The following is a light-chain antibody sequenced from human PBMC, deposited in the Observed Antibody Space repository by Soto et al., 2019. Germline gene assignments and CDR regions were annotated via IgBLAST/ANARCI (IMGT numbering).Light chain of an antibody. V-gene: IGLV2-23*02. CDR1: SSDVGSYNL. Sequence: ALTQPASVSGSPGQSITISCTGTSSDVGSYNLVSWYQQLPGKAPKLIIYEVNERPSGISNRFSGSKSGNTASLTISGLQAEDEADYYCCSYAGSSILVFGGGTKLTVL. J-gene: IGLJ3*02. CDR3: CSYAGSSILV. CDR2: EVN.